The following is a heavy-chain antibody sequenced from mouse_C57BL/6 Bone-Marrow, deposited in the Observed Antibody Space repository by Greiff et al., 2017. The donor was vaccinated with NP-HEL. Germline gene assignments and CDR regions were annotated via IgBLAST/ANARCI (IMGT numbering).Heavy chain of an antibody. CDR3: ARNGGLRTWFAY. D-gene: IGHD2-4*01. Sequence: QVQLQQPGAELVKPGASVKLSCKASGYTFTSYWMHWVKQRPGQGLEWIGMIHPNSGSTNYNEKFKSKATLTVDKSSSTAYMQLSSLTSEDSAVYYCARNGGLRTWFAYWGQGTLVTVSA. V-gene: IGHV1-64*01. CDR2: IHPNSGST. J-gene: IGHJ3*01. CDR1: GYTFTSYW.